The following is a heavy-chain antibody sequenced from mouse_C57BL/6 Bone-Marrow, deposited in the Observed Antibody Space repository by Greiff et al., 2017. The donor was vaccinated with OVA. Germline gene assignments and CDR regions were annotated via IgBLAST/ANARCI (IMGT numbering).Heavy chain of an antibody. J-gene: IGHJ1*03. D-gene: IGHD6-2*01. V-gene: IGHV1-47*01. CDR1: GYTFTTYP. Sequence: VQLQQSGAELVKPGASVKMSCKASGYTFTTYPIEWMKQNPGKSLEWIGYFHPYNDDTKYNEKVKGQVTLTVEKSSSTVYLELSRFTSADSAIYYCARRSLKDWYFYFWGRGTTVTVSS. CDR3: ARRSLKDWYFYF. CDR2: FHPYNDDT.